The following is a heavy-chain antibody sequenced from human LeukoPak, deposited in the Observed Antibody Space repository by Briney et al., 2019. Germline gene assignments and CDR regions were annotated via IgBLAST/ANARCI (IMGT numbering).Heavy chain of an antibody. D-gene: IGHD4-23*01. CDR1: GYIFTDYY. J-gene: IGHJ6*03. V-gene: IGHV1-2*02. Sequence: ASVKVSCKASGYIFTDYYMHWVRQAPGQGLEWMGWINPNSGGTNYAQKFQGRVTMTRDTSISTAYMELSRLRSDDTAVHYCAREVHGGNEKGGYYYYMDVWGKGTTVTVSS. CDR2: INPNSGGT. CDR3: AREVHGGNEKGGYYYYMDV.